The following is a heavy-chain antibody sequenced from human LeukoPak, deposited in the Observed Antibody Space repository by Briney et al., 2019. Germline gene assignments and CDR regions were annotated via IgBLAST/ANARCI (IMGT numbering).Heavy chain of an antibody. D-gene: IGHD3-9*01. CDR3: AKVSYDILTGYRAYYFDY. CDR1: VFTFSSYS. CDR2: ISGSGGST. Sequence: GGSLRLACAAYVFTFSSYSMSWVRQPPGKGLEWVSAISGSGGSTYYADSVKGRFTISRDNSKNTLYLQMNSLRAEDTAVYDCAKVSYDILTGYRAYYFDYWGQGTLVTVSS. J-gene: IGHJ4*02. V-gene: IGHV3-23*01.